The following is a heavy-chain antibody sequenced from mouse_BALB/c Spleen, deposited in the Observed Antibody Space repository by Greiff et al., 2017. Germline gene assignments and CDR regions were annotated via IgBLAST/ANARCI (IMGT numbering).Heavy chain of an antibody. CDR2: ISDGGSYT. CDR3: ARSSGGY. Sequence: EVKVVESGGGLVKPGGSLKLSCAASGFTFSDYYMYWVRQTPEKRLEWVATISDGGSYTYYPDSVKGRFTISRDNAKNNLYLQMSSLKSEDTAMYYCARSSGGYWGQGTTLTVSS. V-gene: IGHV5-4*02. J-gene: IGHJ2*01. D-gene: IGHD1-1*01. CDR1: GFTFSDYY.